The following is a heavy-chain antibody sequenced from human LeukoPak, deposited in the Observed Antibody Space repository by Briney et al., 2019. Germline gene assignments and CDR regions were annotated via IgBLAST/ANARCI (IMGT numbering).Heavy chain of an antibody. CDR3: ARGGERYCSSTSCSLDY. J-gene: IGHJ4*02. V-gene: IGHV4-61*02. Sequence: SETLSLTCTVSGGSISSGSYYWSWIRQPAGKGLEWIGRIYTSGSTNYNPSLKSRVTISVDTSKNQFSLKLSSVTAADTAVDYCARGGERYCSSTSCSLDYWGQGTLVTVSS. CDR1: GGSISSGSYY. CDR2: IYTSGST. D-gene: IGHD2-2*01.